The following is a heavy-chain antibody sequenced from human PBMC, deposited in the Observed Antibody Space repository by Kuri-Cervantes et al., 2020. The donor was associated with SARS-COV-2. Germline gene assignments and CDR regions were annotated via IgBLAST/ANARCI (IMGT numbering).Heavy chain of an antibody. CDR1: GGSISSYY. Sequence: SETLSLTCTVPGGSISSYYWSWIRQPPGKGLEWIGYIYYSGSTNYNPSLKSRVTIPVDTSKNQFSLKLSSVTAADTAVYYCARLGYSYAYARDYWGQGTLVTVSS. CDR3: ARLGYSYAYARDY. D-gene: IGHD5-18*01. J-gene: IGHJ4*02. V-gene: IGHV4-59*12. CDR2: IYYSGST.